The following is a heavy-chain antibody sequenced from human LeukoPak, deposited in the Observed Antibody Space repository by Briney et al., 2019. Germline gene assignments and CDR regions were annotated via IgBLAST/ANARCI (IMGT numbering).Heavy chain of an antibody. CDR1: GGSISSGSYY. CDR2: INHSGST. CDR3: ARVYYYYMDV. Sequence: SETLSLTCTVSGGSISSGSYYWGWIRQPPGKGLEWIGEINHSGSTNYNPSLKSRVTISVDTSKNQFSLKLSSVTAADTAVYYCARVYYYYMDVWGKGTTVTVSS. V-gene: IGHV4-39*07. J-gene: IGHJ6*03.